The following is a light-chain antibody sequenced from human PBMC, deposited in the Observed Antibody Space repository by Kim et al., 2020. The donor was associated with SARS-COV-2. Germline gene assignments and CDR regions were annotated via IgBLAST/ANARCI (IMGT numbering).Light chain of an antibody. Sequence: PGERATVSWRASQSVSSSYLTWYQQRPGQAPRLLMCGASTRATSIPARFSGCASGTDFTLTISSLQPEDFAVPYCQQDYNLPFGGGTKVEIK. V-gene: IGKV3D-7*01. CDR2: GAS. J-gene: IGKJ4*01. CDR3: QQDYNLP. CDR1: QSVSSSY.